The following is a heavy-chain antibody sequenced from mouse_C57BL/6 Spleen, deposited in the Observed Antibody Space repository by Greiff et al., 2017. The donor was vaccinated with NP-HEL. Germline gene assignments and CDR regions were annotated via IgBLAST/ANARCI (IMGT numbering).Heavy chain of an antibody. J-gene: IGHJ1*03. Sequence: QVQLQQPGAELVRPGSSVKLSCKASGYTFTSYWMHWVKQRPIQGLEWIGNIDPSDSETHYNQKFKDKATLTVDKSSSTAYMQLSSLTSEDSAVYYCARRGLGGYHWYFDVCGTGTTVTVSS. CDR2: IDPSDSET. D-gene: IGHD1-1*02. V-gene: IGHV1-52*01. CDR3: ARRGLGGYHWYFDV. CDR1: GYTFTSYW.